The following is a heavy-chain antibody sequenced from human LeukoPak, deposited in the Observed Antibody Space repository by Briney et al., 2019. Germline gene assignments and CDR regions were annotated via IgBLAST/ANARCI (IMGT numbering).Heavy chain of an antibody. D-gene: IGHD4-17*01. J-gene: IGHJ4*02. CDR1: GFTFSSYA. Sequence: GGSLRLSCAASGFTFSSYAMSWVRQAPGEGLEWVSAISGSGGSTYYADSVKGRFTISRDNSKNTLYLQMNSLRAEDTAVYYCAKDGGRATVKLWDYWGQGTLVTVSS. V-gene: IGHV3-23*01. CDR2: ISGSGGST. CDR3: AKDGGRATVKLWDY.